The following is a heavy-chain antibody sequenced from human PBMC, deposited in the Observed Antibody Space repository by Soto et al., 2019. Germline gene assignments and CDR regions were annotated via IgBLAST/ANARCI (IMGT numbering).Heavy chain of an antibody. V-gene: IGHV4-39*01. Sequence: QLQLQESGPGLVKPSETLSLTCNASGASISSSPYAWGWIRQSAGKGLEWIGTIDYGGTLYYNPSLKSRITRSLDTSKNQISLRLSSVTAADTAVYYCARHVHNQGYEYYFASWGQGTLVTVSS. J-gene: IGHJ4*02. CDR2: IDYGGTL. D-gene: IGHD3-3*01. CDR1: GASISSSPYA. CDR3: ARHVHNQGYEYYFAS.